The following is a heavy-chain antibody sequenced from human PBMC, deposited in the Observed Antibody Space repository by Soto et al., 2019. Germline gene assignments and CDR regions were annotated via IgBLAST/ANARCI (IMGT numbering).Heavy chain of an antibody. CDR1: GVSISSSSYY. J-gene: IGHJ3*02. CDR2: IYYSGST. D-gene: IGHD3-3*01. CDR3: ARPILRFLEWQRGGDAFDI. V-gene: IGHV4-39*01. Sequence: PSETLSLTCTVSGVSISSSSYYWGWIRQPPGKGLEWIGSIYYSGSTYYNPSLKSRVTISVDTSKNQFSLKLSSVTAADTAVYYFARPILRFLEWQRGGDAFDIWGQGTMVTVSS.